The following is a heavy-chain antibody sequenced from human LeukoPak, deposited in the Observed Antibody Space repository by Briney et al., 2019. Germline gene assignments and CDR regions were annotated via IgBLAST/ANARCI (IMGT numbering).Heavy chain of an antibody. CDR1: GGTFSSYA. J-gene: IGHJ4*02. CDR3: ASSTDYGSGSYYIF. CDR2: IIPIFGTA. D-gene: IGHD3-10*01. Sequence: ASVKVSCKASGGTFSSYAISWVRQAPGQGLEWMGGIIPIFGTANYAQKFQGRVTITADESTSTAYMELSSLRSEDTAVYYCASSTDYGSGSYYIFWGQGTLVTVSS. V-gene: IGHV1-69*13.